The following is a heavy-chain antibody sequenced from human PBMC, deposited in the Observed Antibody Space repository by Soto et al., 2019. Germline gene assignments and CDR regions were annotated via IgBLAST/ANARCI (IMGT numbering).Heavy chain of an antibody. V-gene: IGHV3-11*01. D-gene: IGHD4-4*01. J-gene: IGHJ5*02. CDR1: GFTFSDYY. Sequence: GGSLRLSCAASGFTFSDYYMSWIRQAPGKGLEWVSYISSSGSTIYYADSVKGRFTISRDNAKNSLYLQMNSLRAEDTAVYYCVRDAMTAVTITWGQGTLVTVSS. CDR3: VRDAMTAVTIT. CDR2: ISSSGSTI.